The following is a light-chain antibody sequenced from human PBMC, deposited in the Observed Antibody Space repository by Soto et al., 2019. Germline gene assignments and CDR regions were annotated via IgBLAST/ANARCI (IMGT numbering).Light chain of an antibody. CDR2: GGS. V-gene: IGKV3-15*01. CDR1: QSVSSN. Sequence: EIVMTQSPATLSVSPGERATLSCRASQSVSSNLAWYQQKPGQAPRLLIYGGSTRATGIPARFSGSGSGTEFTLTFRSLQSEDFAVYYCQQYNNWWTFGQGTKLDIK. J-gene: IGKJ1*01. CDR3: QQYNNWWT.